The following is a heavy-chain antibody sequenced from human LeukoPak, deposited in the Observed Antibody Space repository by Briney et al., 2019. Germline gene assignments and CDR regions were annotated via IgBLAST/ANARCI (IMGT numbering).Heavy chain of an antibody. J-gene: IGHJ4*02. Sequence: GSLRLSCAASGFTFSSYAMSWVRQAPGKGLEWVSAISGSGGSTYYADSVKGRFTISRDNSKNTLYLQMNSLRAEDTAVYYCAKWHEQLLAFDSWGQGTLVIVSS. CDR2: ISGSGGST. D-gene: IGHD1/OR15-1a*01. CDR3: AKWHEQLLAFDS. V-gene: IGHV3-23*01. CDR1: GFTFSSYA.